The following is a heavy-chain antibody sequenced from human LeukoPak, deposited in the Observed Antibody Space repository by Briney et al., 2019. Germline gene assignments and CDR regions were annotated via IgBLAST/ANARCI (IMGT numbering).Heavy chain of an antibody. CDR1: GASFSGCY. J-gene: IGHJ4*02. CDR3: ARQTTSPVDYFDY. V-gene: IGHV4-34*01. D-gene: IGHD2-2*01. CDR2: INHSGST. Sequence: SETLSLTCAFYGASFSGCYWSWIRQPPGKGLESIGEINHSGSTNYNPSLKSRVTISVDTSKNQFSLKLSSVTAVDTAVYFCARQTTSPVDYFDYWGQGSLVTVSS.